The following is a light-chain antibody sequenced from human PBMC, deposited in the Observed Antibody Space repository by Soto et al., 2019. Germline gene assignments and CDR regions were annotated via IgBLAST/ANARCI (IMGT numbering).Light chain of an antibody. CDR2: GAS. Sequence: EIVLTQSPGTLSLSPGESATVSCRASQSVSSRHLAWYQQKPGQAPRLLIYGASSRATGIPDRFSGSGSGTDFTLTISGLEPEDFAVYYCQQYGSSRTFGQGTKVDI. J-gene: IGKJ1*01. CDR1: QSVSSRH. V-gene: IGKV3-20*01. CDR3: QQYGSSRT.